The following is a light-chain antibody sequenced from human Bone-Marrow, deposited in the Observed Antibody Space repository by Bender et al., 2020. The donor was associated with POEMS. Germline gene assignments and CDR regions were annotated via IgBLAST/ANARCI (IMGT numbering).Light chain of an antibody. J-gene: IGLJ2*01. CDR2: ADK. V-gene: IGLV3-21*02. CDR1: NIETKS. Sequence: SYVLTQPPSVSVAPGQTARITCGGNNIETKSVHWYRQKPGQAPVLVVYADKDRPSGIPDRFSGSSSGNTASLTITGAQAEDEADYYCDSRDSSGNLVVFGGGTKLTVL. CDR3: DSRDSSGNLVV.